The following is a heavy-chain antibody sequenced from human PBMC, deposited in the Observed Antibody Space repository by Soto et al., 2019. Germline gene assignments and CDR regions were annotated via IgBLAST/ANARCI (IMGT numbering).Heavy chain of an antibody. J-gene: IGHJ6*02. CDR3: AKERGVGDYGYYYYGMDV. D-gene: IGHD4-17*01. V-gene: IGHV3-9*01. CDR1: GFTFDDYA. CDR2: ISWNSGSI. Sequence: GGSLRLSCAASGFTFDDYAMHWVRQAPGKGLEWVSGISWNSGSIGYADSVKGRFTISRDSAKNSLYLQMNSLRAEDTALYYCAKERGVGDYGYYYYGMDVWGQGTTVTVSS.